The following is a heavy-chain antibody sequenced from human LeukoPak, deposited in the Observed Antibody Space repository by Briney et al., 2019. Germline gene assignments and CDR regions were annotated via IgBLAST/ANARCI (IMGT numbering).Heavy chain of an antibody. V-gene: IGHV1-69*06. CDR3: ATLCCGSYYMDV. J-gene: IGHJ6*03. D-gene: IGHD2-15*01. CDR1: GGTLNSYV. Sequence: SVKVSCKASGGTLNSYVISWVRQAPGQGLEWMGGIIPISGTTNYAQKFQGRVTITADKSTSTAYMELSSLRSEDTAVYYCATLCCGSYYMDVWGKGTTVTVSS. CDR2: IIPISGTT.